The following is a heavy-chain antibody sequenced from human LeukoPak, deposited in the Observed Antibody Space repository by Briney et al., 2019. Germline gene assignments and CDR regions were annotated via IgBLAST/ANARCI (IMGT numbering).Heavy chain of an antibody. CDR3: ARHGGVPAAIRDWFDP. D-gene: IGHD2-2*02. CDR2: IGRSGSYT. J-gene: IGHJ5*02. CDR1: GYSFTSYW. V-gene: IGHV5-10-1*01. Sequence: GESLKISCEGSGYSFTSYWISWVRQMPGKGLEWMGRIGRSGSYTNYSPSFQGHVTISADKSISTAYLQWSSLKASDTAMYYCARHGGVPAAIRDWFDPWGQGTLVTVSS.